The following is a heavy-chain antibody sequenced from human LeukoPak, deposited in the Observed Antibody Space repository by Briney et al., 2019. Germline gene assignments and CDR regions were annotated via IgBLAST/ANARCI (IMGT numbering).Heavy chain of an antibody. J-gene: IGHJ5*02. Sequence: ASVKVSCKASGGTFSSYAISWVRQAPGQGLEWMGRIIPVFGTANYAQKFQGRVTITTDESTSTAYMELSSLRSEDTAVYYCARAYYYDSGGRFWFDPWGQGTLVTVSS. V-gene: IGHV1-69*05. CDR1: GGTFSSYA. CDR3: ARAYYYDSGGRFWFDP. CDR2: IIPVFGTA. D-gene: IGHD3-22*01.